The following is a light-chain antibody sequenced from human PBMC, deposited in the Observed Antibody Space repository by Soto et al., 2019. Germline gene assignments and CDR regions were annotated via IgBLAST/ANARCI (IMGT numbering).Light chain of an antibody. V-gene: IGKV3-11*01. J-gene: IGKJ5*01. CDR1: QSVSSY. CDR2: DAS. Sequence: EIVLTQSPATLSLSPGETATLSCRASQSVSSYLNWYQQKPGQAPSLLIFDASNRATGIPARFSGGGSGTDFTLTISSLEPEDFAVYFCQQRSNWPITFGQGTRLEIK. CDR3: QQRSNWPIT.